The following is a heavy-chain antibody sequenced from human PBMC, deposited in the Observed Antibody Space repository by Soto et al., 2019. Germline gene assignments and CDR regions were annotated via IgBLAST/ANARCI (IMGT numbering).Heavy chain of an antibody. CDR1: GFTFSSAW. CDR3: TADLPAFIPHVDS. CDR2: ITSQNDGGTT. D-gene: IGHD3-3*02. J-gene: IGHJ4*02. V-gene: IGHV3-15*07. Sequence: EVHLVESGGGLMKPGESLRLSCAASGFTFSSAWFNWVRQAPGKGLEWVGRITSQNDGGTTDYAAPVRDRFTISKDDSINTLYLQMNSLQTEDTGVYFCTADLPAFIPHVDSWGQGTLVTVSS.